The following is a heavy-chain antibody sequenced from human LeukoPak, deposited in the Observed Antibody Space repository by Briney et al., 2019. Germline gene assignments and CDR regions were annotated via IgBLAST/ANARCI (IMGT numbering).Heavy chain of an antibody. Sequence: PGGSLRLSCAASGFTFTRYAMHWVRQAPGKGLEWLAGIWSDGTNKYYADSVKGRFTISRDNSKNTLYLQMNSLRAEDTAIYYCAKRLVAGYCSGGDCYSDHYFDYWGQGTLVTVSS. J-gene: IGHJ4*02. V-gene: IGHV3-33*06. CDR3: AKRLVAGYCSGGDCYSDHYFDY. D-gene: IGHD2-15*01. CDR1: GFTFTRYA. CDR2: IWSDGTNK.